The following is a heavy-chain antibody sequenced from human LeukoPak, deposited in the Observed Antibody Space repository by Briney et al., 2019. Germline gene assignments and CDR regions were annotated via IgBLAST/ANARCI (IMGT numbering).Heavy chain of an antibody. CDR2: INPSGGAT. CDR3: ARDEQRIRYYDILTGYYPTFDY. Sequence: ASVKVSCKASGYMFTSYYIHWVRQAPGQGLEWMGFINPSGGATSNSQNFQGRVTMTRDTSTSTVYMELSSLRSEDTAVYYCARDEQRIRYYDILTGYYPTFDYWGQGTLVTVSS. D-gene: IGHD3-9*01. CDR1: GYMFTSYY. V-gene: IGHV1-46*01. J-gene: IGHJ4*02.